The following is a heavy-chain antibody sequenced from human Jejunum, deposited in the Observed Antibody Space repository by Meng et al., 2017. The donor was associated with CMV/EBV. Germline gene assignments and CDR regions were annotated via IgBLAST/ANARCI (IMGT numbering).Heavy chain of an antibody. CDR1: VFTFSTYS. V-gene: IGHV3-21*01. D-gene: IGHD4-23*01. CDR3: ARVVKGGNYLDY. CDR2: ISISSYT. J-gene: IGHJ4*02. Sequence: ATSVFTFSTYSMSWVRQAAGKGLEWVSSISISSYTYYADSVKGRFTISRDNAKNSLYLQMNSLRAEDTAVYYCARVVKGGNYLDYWGQGTLVTVSS.